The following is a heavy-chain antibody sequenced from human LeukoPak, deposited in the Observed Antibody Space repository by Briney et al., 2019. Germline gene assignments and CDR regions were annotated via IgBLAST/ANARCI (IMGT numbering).Heavy chain of an antibody. CDR1: GDSISSYY. Sequence: SETLSLTCTVSGDSISSYYWSWIRQPPGKGLEWIGYIYYSGSTNYNPSLKSRVTISVDTSKNQFSLKLRTVTLADTAVYYCARRDYGDYAGPYYFDYWGQGTLVTVSS. CDR3: ARRDYGDYAGPYYFDY. D-gene: IGHD4-17*01. V-gene: IGHV4-59*01. J-gene: IGHJ4*02. CDR2: IYYSGST.